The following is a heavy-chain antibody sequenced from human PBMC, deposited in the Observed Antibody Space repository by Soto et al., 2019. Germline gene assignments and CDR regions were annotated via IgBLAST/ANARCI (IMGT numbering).Heavy chain of an antibody. CDR2: IFSSGST. CDR1: GGSINTFS. J-gene: IGHJ4*02. Sequence: SETLSLTCSVSGGSINTFSWSWVRQPAGKGLEWIGRIFSSGSTSFNPSLESRVAMSVDTSKNHFSLNLSSVTAADMAVYYCAREGSYSAYNFAHGIQLWSFDFWGQGALVTVSS. V-gene: IGHV4-4*07. D-gene: IGHD5-12*01. CDR3: AREGSYSAYNFAHGIQLWSFDF.